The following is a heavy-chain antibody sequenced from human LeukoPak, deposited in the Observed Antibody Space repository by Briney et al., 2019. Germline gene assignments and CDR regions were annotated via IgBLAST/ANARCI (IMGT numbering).Heavy chain of an antibody. V-gene: IGHV1-2*02. CDR3: ATERELLNFDY. J-gene: IGHJ4*02. CDR2: INPNSGGT. CDR1: GYTFTGYY. D-gene: IGHD1-26*01. Sequence: ASVKVSCKASGYTFTGYYMHWVRQAPGQGLEWMGWINPNSGGTNYAQKFQGRVTMTEDTSTDTAYMELSSLRSEDTAVYYCATERELLNFDYWGQGTLVTVSS.